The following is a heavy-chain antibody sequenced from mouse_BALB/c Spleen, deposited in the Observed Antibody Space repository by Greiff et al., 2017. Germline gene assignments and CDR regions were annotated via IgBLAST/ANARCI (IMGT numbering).Heavy chain of an antibody. D-gene: IGHD1-2*01. V-gene: IGHV2-2*02. J-gene: IGHJ2*01. Sequence: QVQLQQSGPGLVQPSQSLSITCTVSGFSLTSYGVHWVRQSPGKGLEWLGVIWSGGSTDYNAAFISRLSISKDNSKSQVFFKMNSLQANDTAIYYCARLTTATGRYYFDYWGQGTTLTVSS. CDR1: GFSLTSYG. CDR3: ARLTTATGRYYFDY. CDR2: IWSGGST.